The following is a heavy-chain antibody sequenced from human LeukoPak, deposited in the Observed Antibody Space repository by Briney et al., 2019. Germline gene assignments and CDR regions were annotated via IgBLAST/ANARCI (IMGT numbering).Heavy chain of an antibody. CDR3: ARGTYYDFWSGYHKDWFDP. CDR2: IYYSGST. J-gene: IGHJ5*02. CDR1: GGSISSYY. Sequence: PSGTLSLTCTVSGGSISSYYWSWIRQPPGKGLEWIGYIYYSGSTNYNPSLKSRVTISVDTSKNQFSLKLSSVTAADTAVYYCARGTYYDFWSGYHKDWFDPWGQGTLVTVSS. D-gene: IGHD3-3*01. V-gene: IGHV4-59*01.